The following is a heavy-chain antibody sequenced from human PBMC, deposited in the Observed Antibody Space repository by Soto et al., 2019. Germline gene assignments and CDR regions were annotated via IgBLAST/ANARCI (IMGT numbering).Heavy chain of an antibody. CDR1: GYTFIRYG. CDR3: ARDPRGSSSFPLDY. CDR2: ISAYNGNT. V-gene: IGHV1-18*01. D-gene: IGHD6-6*01. Sequence: ASVKVSCKASGYTFIRYGITWVRQAPGQGLEWMGWISAYNGNTNYAQKLQGRVTMTTDTSTSTAYMELRSLRSDDTAVYYCARDPRGSSSFPLDYWGQGTLVTVSS. J-gene: IGHJ4*02.